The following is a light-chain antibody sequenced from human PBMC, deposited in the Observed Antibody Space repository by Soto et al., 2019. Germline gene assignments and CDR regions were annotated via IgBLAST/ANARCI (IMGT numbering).Light chain of an antibody. Sequence: DIQLTQSPSSLSASVGDRVTITCRASQSISHYLNWYQQKPGKAPKLLIYDASSLESGVPSRFSGSGSGTEFTLTISSLQPDDFATYYCQQYNSYWTFGQGTKV. CDR3: QQYNSYWT. V-gene: IGKV1-5*01. CDR1: QSISHY. J-gene: IGKJ1*01. CDR2: DAS.